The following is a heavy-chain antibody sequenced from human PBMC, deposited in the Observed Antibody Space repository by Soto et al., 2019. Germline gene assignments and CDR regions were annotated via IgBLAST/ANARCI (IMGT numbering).Heavy chain of an antibody. CDR3: ARVEMATTTYYYHYYGMDV. CDR2: INPNSGGT. D-gene: IGHD5-12*01. V-gene: IGHV1-2*02. J-gene: IGHJ6*02. Sequence: VKVSCKASGYTFTGYYMHWVRQAPGQGLEWMGWINPNSGGTNYAQKFQGRVTMTRDTSISTAYMELSRLRSDDTAVYYCARVEMATTTYYYHYYGMDVWGQGTTVTVSS. CDR1: GYTFTGYY.